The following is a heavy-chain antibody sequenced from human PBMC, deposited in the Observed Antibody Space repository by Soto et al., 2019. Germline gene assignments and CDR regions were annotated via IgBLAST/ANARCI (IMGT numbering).Heavy chain of an antibody. Sequence: QVQLVQSGAEVKKPGSSVKVSCKASGGTFSSYAITWVRQAPGQGLEWMGGIIPIFGTANYAQKFQARVTITADGSTRTAYMELSSLRSEDTAVYYCARDRGPSSGYYPYWFDPWGQGTLVTVSS. J-gene: IGHJ5*02. V-gene: IGHV1-69*12. CDR1: GGTFSSYA. CDR3: ARDRGPSSGYYPYWFDP. D-gene: IGHD3-22*01. CDR2: IIPIFGTA.